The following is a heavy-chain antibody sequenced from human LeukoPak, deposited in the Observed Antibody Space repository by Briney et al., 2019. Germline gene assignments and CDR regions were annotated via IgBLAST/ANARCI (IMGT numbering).Heavy chain of an antibody. CDR2: IYSGGST. V-gene: IGHV3-53*01. CDR1: GFTVSSNY. D-gene: IGHD3-3*01. CDR3: ARANTYYDFWRAFDY. Sequence: GGSLRLSCAASGFTVSSNYMSRVRQAPGKGVVGVSVIYSGGSTYYADSVKGRFTISRDNSKNTLYLQMNSLRAEDTAVYDCARANTYYDFWRAFDYWGQGTLVTVSS. J-gene: IGHJ4*02.